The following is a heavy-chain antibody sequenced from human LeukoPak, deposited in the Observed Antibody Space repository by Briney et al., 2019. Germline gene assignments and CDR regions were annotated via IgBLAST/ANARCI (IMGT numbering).Heavy chain of an antibody. CDR1: GFNFESYS. J-gene: IGHJ4*02. CDR2: ISFSGAYI. V-gene: IGHV3-21*01. Sequence: GGSLRLSCAASGFNFESYSMNWVRQAPGKGLEWVSSISFSGAYIYYAASVKGRFTISRDNAKNSVFLHLNSVKVEDTAVYYCARDGVKESSSVFYFDYWGQGTLVTVSS. CDR3: ARDGVKESSSVFYFDY. D-gene: IGHD3-10*01.